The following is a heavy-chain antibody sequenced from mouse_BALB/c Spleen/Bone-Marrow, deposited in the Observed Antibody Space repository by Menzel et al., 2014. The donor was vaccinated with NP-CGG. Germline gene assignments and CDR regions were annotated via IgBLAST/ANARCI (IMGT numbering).Heavy chain of an antibody. CDR2: IYPSDSYT. J-gene: IGHJ2*01. V-gene: IGHV1-69*02. Sequence: QVQLQQSGAELVRPGASVKLSCRASGYTFTSYWINWVNQRPGQGLEWIGNIYPSDSYTNYNQKFKDKATLTVDKSSSTAYMQLSSPTSEDSVVYYCTRGSYDLDYWGQGTTLTVSS. D-gene: IGHD2-3*01. CDR1: GYTFTSYW. CDR3: TRGSYDLDY.